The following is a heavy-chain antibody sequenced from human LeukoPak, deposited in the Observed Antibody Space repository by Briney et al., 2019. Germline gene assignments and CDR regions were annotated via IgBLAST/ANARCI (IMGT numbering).Heavy chain of an antibody. CDR3: AKGPTYYDILTGYHY. CDR1: GFTFSSYG. CDR2: ISYDGSNK. J-gene: IGHJ4*02. Sequence: GGSLRLSCAASGFTFSSYGMHWVRQAPGKGLEWEAVISYDGSNKYYADSVKGRFTISRDNSKNTLYLQMNSLRAEDTAVYYCAKGPTYYDILTGYHYWGQGTLVTVSS. D-gene: IGHD3-9*01. V-gene: IGHV3-30*18.